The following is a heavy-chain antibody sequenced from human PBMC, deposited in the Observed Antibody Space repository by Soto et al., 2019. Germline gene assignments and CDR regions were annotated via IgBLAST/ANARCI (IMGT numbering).Heavy chain of an antibody. CDR3: AKNLHYGSGRDYYGMDV. J-gene: IGHJ6*02. CDR2: ISYDGTNK. CDR1: GFTFSSYG. Sequence: GGSLRLSCAASGFTFSSYGMHWVRQAPGKGLEWVAVISYDGTNKYYADSVKGRFTISRDNSKNTLYLQMNSLRAEDTAVYYCAKNLHYGSGRDYYGMDVWGQGTLVTVSS. D-gene: IGHD3-10*01. V-gene: IGHV3-30*18.